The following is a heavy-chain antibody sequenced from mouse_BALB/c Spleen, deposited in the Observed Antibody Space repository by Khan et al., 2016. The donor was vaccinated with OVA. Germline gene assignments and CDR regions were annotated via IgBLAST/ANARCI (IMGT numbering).Heavy chain of an antibody. CDR2: IDPYNGGT. Sequence: VQLKQSGPELVSPGASVKVSCKASGYSFTDYNMYWVKQGHGKSLEWIGYIDPYNGGTSYNQKFKGKATLTVDKSSSTAFMHLNRLTSDDSAVYHCALIYYYGTGFDYGGQGTTLTVSS. J-gene: IGHJ2*01. CDR3: ALIYYYGTGFDY. CDR1: GYSFTDYN. V-gene: IGHV1S135*01. D-gene: IGHD1-1*01.